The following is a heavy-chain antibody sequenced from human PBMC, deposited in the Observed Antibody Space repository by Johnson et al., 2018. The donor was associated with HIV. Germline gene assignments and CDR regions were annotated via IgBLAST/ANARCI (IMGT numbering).Heavy chain of an antibody. CDR2: IRYDGSNK. J-gene: IGHJ3*02. CDR3: ARDPDPFREYHGDACDI. V-gene: IGHV3-30*02. Sequence: QVQLVESGGGVVQPGGSLRLSCAASGLTFSSYGMHWVRQAPGKGLEWVAFIRYDGSNKNYADSVKGRFTIPRDSSKDTLYVQMNSLRGEDTAVYYCARDPDPFREYHGDACDIWGQGTVVTVSS. CDR1: GLTFSSYG. D-gene: IGHD3-10*01.